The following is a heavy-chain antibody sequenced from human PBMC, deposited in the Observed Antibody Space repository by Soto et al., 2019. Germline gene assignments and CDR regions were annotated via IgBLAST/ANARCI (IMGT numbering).Heavy chain of an antibody. CDR2: FYYTGST. D-gene: IGHD3-3*01. CDR1: GDSMTRGSYY. Sequence: SETLSLTCVVSGDSMTRGSYYWAWIRQPPGKGLEWIGSFYYTGSTNYNPSLKSRVTVSADTSNNHFSLRLTSVTAADTVVFSCASQLDFGIGYFIPPLAVWGNGTTVPVSP. V-gene: IGHV4-39*02. CDR3: ASQLDFGIGYFIPPLAV. J-gene: IGHJ6*04.